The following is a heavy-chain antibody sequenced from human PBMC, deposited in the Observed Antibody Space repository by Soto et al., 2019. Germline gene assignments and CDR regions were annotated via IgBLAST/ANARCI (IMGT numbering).Heavy chain of an antibody. Sequence: QLQLQESGPGLVKPSETLSLTCTVSGGSISRSSYYWGWIRQPPGKGLEWIGSIYYSGSTYYNPALKSRVTISVDTSKNQFSLKLSSVTAADTAVYYCARHDWNGVDYWGQGTLVTVSS. CDR2: IYYSGST. V-gene: IGHV4-39*01. CDR1: GGSISRSSYY. CDR3: ARHDWNGVDY. D-gene: IGHD1-1*01. J-gene: IGHJ4*02.